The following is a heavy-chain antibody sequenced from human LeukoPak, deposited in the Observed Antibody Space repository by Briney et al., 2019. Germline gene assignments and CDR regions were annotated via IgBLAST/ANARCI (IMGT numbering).Heavy chain of an antibody. D-gene: IGHD4/OR15-4a*01. V-gene: IGHV1-2*02. CDR3: ARYGGLGA. CDR1: GYTFTDYY. CDR2: INSNSGGT. J-gene: IGHJ5*02. Sequence: GASVKVSRTASGYTFTDYYMHWGRQAPGQGLEWMGGINSNSGGTSYAQKFQGRVTLTRDTSTRTAYTELSRVRSDDTAAYYCARYGGLGAWGPGSLVPVSS.